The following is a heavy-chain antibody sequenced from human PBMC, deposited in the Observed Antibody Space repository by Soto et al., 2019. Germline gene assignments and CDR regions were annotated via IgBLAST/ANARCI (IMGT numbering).Heavy chain of an antibody. CDR1: GYTFTSYD. CDR3: ARGSFWDEQWLIRRGNCFDP. J-gene: IGHJ5*02. V-gene: IGHV1-8*01. CDR2: MNPNSGNR. Sequence: QVQLVQPGAEVKKPGASVKGSCKASGYTFTSYDINWVRQATGQGLVWMGWMNPNSGNRGYAQKFQGSITMTRNTSISTAYMELSSLRSEDTAVYYCARGSFWDEQWLIRRGNCFDPWGQGTLVTVSS. D-gene: IGHD6-19*01.